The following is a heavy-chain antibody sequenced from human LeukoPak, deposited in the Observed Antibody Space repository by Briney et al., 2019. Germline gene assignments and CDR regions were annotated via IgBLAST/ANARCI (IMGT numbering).Heavy chain of an antibody. CDR3: ARYCSSANCYKGGFDP. CDR2: IYYSGST. CDR1: GGSISSGGYY. Sequence: SETLSLTCTISGGSISSGGYYWSWIRQHPGKGLEWIGYIYYSGSTYSNPSLKSRVTISVDTSKNQFSLNLSSVTAADTAVYYCARYCSSANCYKGGFDPWGQGTLVTVSS. V-gene: IGHV4-31*03. J-gene: IGHJ5*02. D-gene: IGHD2-2*02.